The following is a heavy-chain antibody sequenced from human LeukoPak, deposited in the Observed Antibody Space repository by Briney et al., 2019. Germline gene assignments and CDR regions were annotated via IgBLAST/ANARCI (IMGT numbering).Heavy chain of an antibody. V-gene: IGHV3-74*01. CDR1: GFTFSSYS. J-gene: IGHJ3*02. Sequence: PGGSLRLSCAASGFTFSSYSMNWVRQAPGKGLLWVSRINSDGSSTSYADSVKGRFTISRDNAKNTLYLQMNSLRAEDTAVYYCARDDYHGADRAFDIWGQGTMVTVSS. CDR2: INSDGSST. D-gene: IGHD4-17*01. CDR3: ARDDYHGADRAFDI.